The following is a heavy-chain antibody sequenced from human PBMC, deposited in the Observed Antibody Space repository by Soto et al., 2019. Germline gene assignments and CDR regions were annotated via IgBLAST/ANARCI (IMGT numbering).Heavy chain of an antibody. Sequence: QVQLQESGPGLVKPSETLSLTCTVSGGSISSYYWSWIRQPPGKGLEWIGYIYYSGSTNYNPSLKRRVTISVDTSKNQFSLKLSSVTAADTAVYYCARSGIRLVPFDYWGQGTLVTVSS. CDR1: GGSISSYY. CDR2: IYYSGST. CDR3: ARSGIRLVPFDY. J-gene: IGHJ4*02. V-gene: IGHV4-59*01. D-gene: IGHD2-8*02.